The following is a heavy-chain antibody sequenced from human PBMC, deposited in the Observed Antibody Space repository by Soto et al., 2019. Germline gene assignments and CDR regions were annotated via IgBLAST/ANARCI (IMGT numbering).Heavy chain of an antibody. CDR3: ATDGGSATIFGVAGLRAVEI. CDR2: FDPEDGET. Sequence: AASVKVSCKVSGYTLTELSMHWVRQAPGKGLEWMGGFDPEDGETIYAQKFQGRVTMTEDTSADTAYMELSSLRSEDTAVYYCATDGGSATIFGVAGLRAVEIWG. CDR1: GYTLTELS. V-gene: IGHV1-24*01. J-gene: IGHJ3*02. D-gene: IGHD3-3*01.